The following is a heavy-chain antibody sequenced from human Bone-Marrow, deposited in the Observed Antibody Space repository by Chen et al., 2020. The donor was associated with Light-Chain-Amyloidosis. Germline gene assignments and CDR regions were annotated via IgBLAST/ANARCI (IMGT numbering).Heavy chain of an antibody. D-gene: IGHD5-12*01. Sequence: EVQLEQSGPEVKKPGESLKISCKGSGYTFPNYWIGWVRQMPGKGLEWMGVIYPDHSDARYSPAFEGQVTISADKSITTAYLQWRSLKASDTAVYYCARRRDGYNFDYWGQGTLVTVSS. CDR1: GYTFPNYW. V-gene: IGHV5-51*01. CDR3: ARRRDGYNFDY. J-gene: IGHJ4*02. CDR2: IYPDHSDA.